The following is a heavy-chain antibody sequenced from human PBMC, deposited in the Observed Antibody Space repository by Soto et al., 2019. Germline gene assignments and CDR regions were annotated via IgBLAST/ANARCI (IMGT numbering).Heavy chain of an antibody. CDR2: ISGSGAGT. CDR1: GFTFTSYA. J-gene: IGHJ6*01. D-gene: IGHD3-22*01. Sequence: EVQLLESGGGLVQPGGSLRLSCAASGFTFTSYAMTWVRQAPGKGLEWVSGISGSGAGTYYADSVKGRFTISRDNSKNTLYLQMNSLRAEDTAVYYCARVRSSGYYYLGYYGMYIW. CDR3: ARVRSSGYYYLGYYGMYI. V-gene: IGHV3-23*01.